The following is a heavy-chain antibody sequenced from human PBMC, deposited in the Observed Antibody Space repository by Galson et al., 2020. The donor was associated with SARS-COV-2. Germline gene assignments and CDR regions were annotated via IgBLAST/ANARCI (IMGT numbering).Heavy chain of an antibody. D-gene: IGHD3-3*01. CDR2: IYYSGST. CDR1: GGSISSSSYY. CDR3: ARSYYDFWSGPPDYGMDV. J-gene: IGHJ6*02. V-gene: IGHV4-39*01. Sequence: ETSETLSLTCTVSGGSISSSSYYWGWIRQPPGKGLEWIGSIYYSGSTYYNSSLKSRVTISVDTSKNQFSLKLSSVTAADTAVYYCARSYYDFWSGPPDYGMDVWGQGTTVTVSS.